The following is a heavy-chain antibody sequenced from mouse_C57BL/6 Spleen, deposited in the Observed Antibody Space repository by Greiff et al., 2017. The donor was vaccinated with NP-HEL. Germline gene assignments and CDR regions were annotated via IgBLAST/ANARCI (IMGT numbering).Heavy chain of an antibody. J-gene: IGHJ4*01. CDR2: ISSGSSTI. V-gene: IGHV5-17*01. CDR1: GFTFSDYG. CDR3: ARRYDGYYSYYAMDY. D-gene: IGHD2-3*01. Sequence: EVKLVESGGGLVKPGGSLKLSCAASGFTFSDYGMHWVRQAPEKGLEWVAYISSGSSTIYYVDTVKGRFTISRDNAKNTLFLQMTSLRSEDTAMYYCARRYDGYYSYYAMDYWGQGTSVTVSS.